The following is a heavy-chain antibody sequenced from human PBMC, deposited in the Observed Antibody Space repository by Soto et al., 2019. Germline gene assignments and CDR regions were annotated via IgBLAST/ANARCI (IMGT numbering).Heavy chain of an antibody. V-gene: IGHV3-33*01. CDR3: ARDPMGSSSWYGGYDWFDP. J-gene: IGHJ5*02. D-gene: IGHD6-13*01. Sequence: QVQLVESGGGVVQPGRSLRLSCAASGFTFSSYGMHWVRQAPGKGLEWVAVIWYDGRNKYYADSVKGRFTISRDNSKNTLYLQMNSLRAEDTAVYYCARDPMGSSSWYGGYDWFDPWGQGTLVTVSS. CDR2: IWYDGRNK. CDR1: GFTFSSYG.